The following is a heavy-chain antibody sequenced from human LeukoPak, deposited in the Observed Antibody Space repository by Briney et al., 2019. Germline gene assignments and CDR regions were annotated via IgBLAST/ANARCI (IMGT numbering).Heavy chain of an antibody. Sequence: ASVTVSCKASGYTFTGYYMHWVRQAPGQGLEWMGWINPNSGGTNYAQKFQGWVTITRDTSISTAYMELSRLRSDDTAVYYCARDRGDGGPNFWFDPWGQGTLVTVSS. V-gene: IGHV1-2*04. D-gene: IGHD3-10*01. CDR2: INPNSGGT. CDR1: GYTFTGYY. CDR3: ARDRGDGGPNFWFDP. J-gene: IGHJ5*02.